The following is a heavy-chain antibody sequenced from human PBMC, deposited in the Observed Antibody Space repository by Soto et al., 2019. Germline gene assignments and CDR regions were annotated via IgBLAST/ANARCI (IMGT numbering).Heavy chain of an antibody. D-gene: IGHD1-26*01. CDR2: IIPIFGTA. J-gene: IGHJ4*02. V-gene: IGHV1-69*13. CDR3: AREVPLNSGSYLGPFDY. Sequence: SVKVSCTASGVTFSSYAISWVRQAPGQGLEWMGGIIPIFGTANYAQKFQGRVTITADESTSTAYMELSSLRSEDTAVYYCAREVPLNSGSYLGPFDYWGQGTLGTAPQ. CDR1: GVTFSSYA.